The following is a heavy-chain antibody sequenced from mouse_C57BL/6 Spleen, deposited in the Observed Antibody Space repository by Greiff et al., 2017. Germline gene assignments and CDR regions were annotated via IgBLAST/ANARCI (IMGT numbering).Heavy chain of an antibody. Sequence: VKLQESGPELVKPGASVKLSCKASGYTFTSYDLNWVKRRPGQGLLGFGWFYPRDGSTKYNEKFKGKATLTVDTSSITAYMELHSLTSEDSAVYFCARRKGTTVVAPFDYWGQGTTLTV. V-gene: IGHV1-85*01. CDR2: FYPRDGST. J-gene: IGHJ2*01. CDR1: GYTFTSYD. CDR3: ARRKGTTVVAPFDY. D-gene: IGHD1-1*01.